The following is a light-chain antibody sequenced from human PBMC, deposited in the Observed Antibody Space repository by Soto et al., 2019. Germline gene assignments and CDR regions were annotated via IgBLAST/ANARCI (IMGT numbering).Light chain of an antibody. V-gene: IGLV4-69*01. CDR1: SGHSSYA. Sequence: QPVLTQSPSASASLGASVKLTCTLSSGHSSYAIAWHQQQPEKGPRCLMSLSSDGSHSKGDGIPDRFSGSSSGAERYLTISSLQSEDEADYSCQTWDTGARVVFGGGTKLTVL. CDR2: LSSDGSH. J-gene: IGLJ2*01. CDR3: QTWDTGARVV.